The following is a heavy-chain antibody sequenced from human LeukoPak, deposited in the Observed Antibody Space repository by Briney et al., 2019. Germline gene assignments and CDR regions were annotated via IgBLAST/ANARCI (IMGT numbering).Heavy chain of an antibody. J-gene: IGHJ4*02. CDR1: GFIFSNYA. CDR3: AKEARSTDGSGSLAFDY. V-gene: IGHV3-23*01. CDR2: ISGNGGGT. Sequence: GGSLRLSCAASGFIFSNYAMSWVRQAPGKGLEWVSTISGNGGGTYYADSVKGRFTISRDISKNTLYLQMKSLRADDTAVYYCAKEARSTDGSGSLAFDYWGQGTLVTVSS. D-gene: IGHD3-10*01.